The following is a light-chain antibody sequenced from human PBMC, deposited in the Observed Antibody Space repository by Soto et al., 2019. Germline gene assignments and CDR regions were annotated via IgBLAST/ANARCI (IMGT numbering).Light chain of an antibody. CDR1: SSDVGGYDY. CDR2: DVT. Sequence: QSALTQPRSVSGSPGQSVTISCTGTSSDVGGYDYVSWFQHHPGKVPKLMIYDVTKRPSGVPDRFSASKSGNTASLTISGLQAEDEAYYYCCSYGGYFWVFGGGTKLTVL. V-gene: IGLV2-11*01. CDR3: CSYGGYFWV. J-gene: IGLJ3*02.